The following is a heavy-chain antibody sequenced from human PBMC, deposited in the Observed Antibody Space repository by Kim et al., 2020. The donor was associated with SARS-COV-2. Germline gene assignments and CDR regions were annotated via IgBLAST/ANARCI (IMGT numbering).Heavy chain of an antibody. V-gene: IGHV5-10-1*01. J-gene: IGHJ6*02. CDR3: ARRRTLDTAKTYYYYYGMDV. CDR2: IDPSDSYT. CDR1: GYSFTSYW. Sequence: GESQKISCKGSGYSFTSYWISWVRQMPGKGLEWMGRIDPSDSYTNYSPSFQGHVTISADKSISTAYLQWSSLKASDTAMYYCARRRTLDTAKTYYYYYGMDVWGQGTTVTVSS. D-gene: IGHD5-18*01.